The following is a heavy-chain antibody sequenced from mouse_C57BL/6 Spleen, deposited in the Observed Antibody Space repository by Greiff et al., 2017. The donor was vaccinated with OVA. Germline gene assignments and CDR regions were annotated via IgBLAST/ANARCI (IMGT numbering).Heavy chain of an antibody. Sequence: EVQVVESGGGLVKPGGSLKLSCAASGFTFSDYGMHWVRQAPEKGLEWVAYISSGSSTIYSADTVKGRVTISRDNAKNTLFLHMTSLRSEDTDMYYCARDYGSSLYYFDYWGQGTTLTVSS. D-gene: IGHD1-1*01. V-gene: IGHV5-17*01. CDR2: ISSGSSTI. CDR1: GFTFSDYG. J-gene: IGHJ2*01. CDR3: ARDYGSSLYYFDY.